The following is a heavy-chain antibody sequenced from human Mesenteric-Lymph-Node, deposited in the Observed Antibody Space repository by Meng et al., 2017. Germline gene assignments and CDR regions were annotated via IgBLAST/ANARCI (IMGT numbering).Heavy chain of an antibody. V-gene: IGHV1-2*02. CDR3: ARDGDSSGWDGSPYGMDV. D-gene: IGHD6-19*01. J-gene: IGHJ6*02. CDR1: GYTFTGYY. CDR2: INPNSGGT. Sequence: ASVKVSCKASGYTFTGYYMHWVRQAPGQGLEWMGWINPNSGGTNYAQKFQGRVTMTRDTSISTAYMELSSLRSEDTAVYYCARDGDSSGWDGSPYGMDVWGQGTTVTVSS.